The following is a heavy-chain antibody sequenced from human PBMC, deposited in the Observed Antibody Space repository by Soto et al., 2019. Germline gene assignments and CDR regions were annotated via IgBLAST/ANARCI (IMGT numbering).Heavy chain of an antibody. CDR3: ARSSGYEQIYRMDV. CDR2: ISSSSSTI. CDR1: GFAFSCYA. V-gene: IGHV3-48*01. Sequence: GGSLKLSCAASGFAFSCYAMSWVRQAPGKGLEWVSYISSSSSTISYVDSGKGRFTVPSDNAKNSLYLQLYRLRGEDRALYDCARSSGYEQIYRMDVWGQGTT. D-gene: IGHD5-12*01. J-gene: IGHJ6*02.